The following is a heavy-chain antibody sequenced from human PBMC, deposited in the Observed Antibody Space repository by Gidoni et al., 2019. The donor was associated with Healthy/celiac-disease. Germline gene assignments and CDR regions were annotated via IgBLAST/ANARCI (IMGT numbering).Heavy chain of an antibody. CDR1: GYTFTSYA. CDR2: INAGNGNT. D-gene: IGHD3-10*01. V-gene: IGHV1-3*01. Sequence: QVQLVQSGAEVKKPGASVKVSCKASGYTFTSYAMHWVRQAPGQRLEWMGWINAGNGNTKYSQKFQGRVTITRDTSASTAYMELSSLRSEDTAVYYCARDRPLGEGIEDYYYYMDVWGKGTTVTVSS. CDR3: ARDRPLGEGIEDYYYYMDV. J-gene: IGHJ6*03.